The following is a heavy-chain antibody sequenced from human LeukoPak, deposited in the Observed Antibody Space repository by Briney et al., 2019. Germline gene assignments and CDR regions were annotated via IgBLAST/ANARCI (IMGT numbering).Heavy chain of an antibody. CDR1: GFTFTSYA. V-gene: IGHV3-23*01. D-gene: IGHD4-17*01. Sequence: GGSLRLSCVASGFTFTSYAMSWVRQAPGKGLESVSTARASGGITYYADSVKGRFTISRDNSKNTLYLQMNTLRGEDTAVYYCASGYTVPRIDYWGQGTLVTVSS. CDR2: ARASGGIT. CDR3: ASGYTVPRIDY. J-gene: IGHJ4*02.